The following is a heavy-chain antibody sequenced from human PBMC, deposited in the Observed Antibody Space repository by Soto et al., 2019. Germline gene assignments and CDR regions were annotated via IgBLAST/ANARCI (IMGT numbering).Heavy chain of an antibody. D-gene: IGHD2-2*02. V-gene: IGHV5-51*01. CDR1: GHSFTSYW. J-gene: IGHJ6*02. Sequence: GESLKISCKGSGHSFTSYWIGWVRQMPGKGLEWMGIIYPGDSDTRYSPSFQGQVTISADKSISTAYLQWSSLKASDTAMYYCARLSGCSSTSCYTHMDVWGQGTTVTVSS. CDR3: ARLSGCSSTSCYTHMDV. CDR2: IYPGDSDT.